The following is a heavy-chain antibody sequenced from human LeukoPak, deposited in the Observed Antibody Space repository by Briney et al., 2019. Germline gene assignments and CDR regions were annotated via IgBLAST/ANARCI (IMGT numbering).Heavy chain of an antibody. CDR1: GGSFSGYY. J-gene: IGHJ3*02. CDR2: INHSGST. V-gene: IGHV4-34*01. D-gene: IGHD3-22*01. CDR3: ARRGSIVVVITNAFDI. Sequence: SETLSLTCAVYGGSFSGYYWSWIRQPPGKGLEWIGEINHSGSTNYNPSLKSRVTISVDTSKNQFSLKLSSVTAADTAVYYCARRGSIVVVITNAFDIWGQGTMVTVSS.